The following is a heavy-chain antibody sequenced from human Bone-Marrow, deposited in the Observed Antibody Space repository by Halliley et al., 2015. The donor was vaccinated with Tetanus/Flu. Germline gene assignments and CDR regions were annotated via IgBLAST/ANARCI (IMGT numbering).Heavy chain of an antibody. Sequence: SLRLSCPTSGFTFGNYVMSWVRRAPGKGLEWVGFIRSKPYGGTTEHAASVKGRFTISRDDSKSVAYLQMNSLKIEDTAVYYCIRGSDFYYDSSGHWGQGTLVTVSS. CDR2: IRSKPYGGTT. CDR3: IRGSDFYYDSSGH. J-gene: IGHJ4*02. CDR1: GFTFGNYV. V-gene: IGHV3-49*04. D-gene: IGHD3-22*01.